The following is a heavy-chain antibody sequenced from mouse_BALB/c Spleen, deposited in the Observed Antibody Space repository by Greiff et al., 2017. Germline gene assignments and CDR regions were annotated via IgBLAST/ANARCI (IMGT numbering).Heavy chain of an antibody. D-gene: IGHD2-4*01. CDR2: INPGSGGT. Sequence: QVQLKESGAELVRPGTSVKVSCKASGYAFTNYLIEWVKQRPGQGLEWIGVINPGSGGTNYNEKFKGKATLTADKSSSTAYMQLSSLTSDDSAVYFCARGGYDYGVFAYWGQGTLVTVSA. V-gene: IGHV1-54*01. CDR1: GYAFTNYL. CDR3: ARGGYDYGVFAY. J-gene: IGHJ3*01.